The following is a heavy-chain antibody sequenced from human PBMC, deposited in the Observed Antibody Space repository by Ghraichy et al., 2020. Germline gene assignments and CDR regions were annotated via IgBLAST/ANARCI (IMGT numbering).Heavy chain of an antibody. J-gene: IGHJ3*02. CDR3: ARGGAGGIIRSFGAFDI. CDR1: GFTFSTYW. D-gene: IGHD1-26*01. Sequence: GGSLRLSCAASGFTFSTYWMSWVRQAPGKGLEWVANIKQDESEKYYVDSVKGRFTISRDNAKNSLYLQMSSLRAGDTAVYYCARGGAGGIIRSFGAFDIWGQGTIVTVSS. V-gene: IGHV3-7*01. CDR2: IKQDESEK.